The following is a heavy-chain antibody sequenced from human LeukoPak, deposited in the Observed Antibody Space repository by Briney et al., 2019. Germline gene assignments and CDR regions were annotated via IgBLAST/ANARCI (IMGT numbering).Heavy chain of an antibody. CDR2: IYYSGIS. Sequence: SETLSLTCTVSGDSISTSRYYWGWIRQPPGKGLEWLGSIYYSGISHYNPSLKRRVTIYVDTSRNQFSLHLYSVTAADTAVFYCARSDYYDYRQIDFWGQGTLVTVSS. V-gene: IGHV4-39*01. D-gene: IGHD3-22*01. CDR1: GDSISTSRYY. J-gene: IGHJ4*02. CDR3: ARSDYYDYRQIDF.